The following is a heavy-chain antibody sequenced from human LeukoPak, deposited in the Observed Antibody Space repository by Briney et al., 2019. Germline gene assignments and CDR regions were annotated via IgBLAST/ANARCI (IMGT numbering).Heavy chain of an antibody. D-gene: IGHD1-14*01. CDR1: GGTFSSYA. J-gene: IGHJ4*02. Sequence: SVKVSCKASGGTFSSYAISWVRQAPGQGLEWMGRIITIFATANYAQKFQGRVTITTDESTSTAYMELPSLRSEDTAVYYCARDPLCPTGDWGQGTLVSVSS. CDR2: IITIFATA. CDR3: ARDPLCPTGD. V-gene: IGHV1-69*05.